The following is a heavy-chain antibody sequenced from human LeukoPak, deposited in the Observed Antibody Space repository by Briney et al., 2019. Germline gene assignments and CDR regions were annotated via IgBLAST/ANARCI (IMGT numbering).Heavy chain of an antibody. CDR1: GFTFSGSA. CDR2: IRSKANSYAT. D-gene: IGHD3-3*01. CDR3: VLALGPRDC. J-gene: IGHJ4*02. Sequence: GGSLKLSCAASGFTFSGSAMHWVRQASGRGLEWVGRIRSKANSYATAYAASVKGRFTISRDDSKNTAYLQMNSLKTEDTAVYYCVLALGPRDCWGQGTLVTVSS. V-gene: IGHV3-73*01.